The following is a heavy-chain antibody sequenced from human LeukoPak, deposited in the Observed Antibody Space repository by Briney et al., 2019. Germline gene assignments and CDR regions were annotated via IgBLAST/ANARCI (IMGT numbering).Heavy chain of an antibody. CDR2: IKEDGSEK. CDR1: GFTFSRYW. Sequence: PGGSLRLSCVASGFTFSRYWMSWVRQAPGKGLEWVANIKEDGSEKYYVDSVEGRFTISRDNAKNSLYLQLNSLSAEDTAVYFCARSGEFLAMPSDIWGQGTMVTVSS. D-gene: IGHD3-10*01. V-gene: IGHV3-7*01. J-gene: IGHJ3*02. CDR3: ARSGEFLAMPSDI.